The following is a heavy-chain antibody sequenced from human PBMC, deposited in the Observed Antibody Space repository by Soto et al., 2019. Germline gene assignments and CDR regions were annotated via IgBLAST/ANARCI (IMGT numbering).Heavy chain of an antibody. CDR2: ISIDGTNK. V-gene: IGHV3-30*04. CDR1: GFTFSIYA. D-gene: IGHD3-22*01. Sequence: GSLRLSCVASGFTFSIYAIHWVLQAPCKGLEWVAVISIDGTNKYYADSVKGRFTMSRDNSKNTLYLQMNSLRAEDTAVYYCARAYYYDSSGFYRTDFYYYGMDVWGQGTTVTVSS. J-gene: IGHJ6*02. CDR3: ARAYYYDSSGFYRTDFYYYGMDV.